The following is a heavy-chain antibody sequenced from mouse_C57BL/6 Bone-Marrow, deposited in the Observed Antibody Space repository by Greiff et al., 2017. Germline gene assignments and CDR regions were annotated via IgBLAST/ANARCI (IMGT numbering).Heavy chain of an antibody. Sequence: QVQLQQSGAELARPGASVKLSCKASGYTFTSYGISWVKQRTGQGLEWIGEIYPRSGNTYYNEKFKGKATLTADKSSSTAYMELRSLTAEDPAVYFCPLLRYPWYFDVWGTGTTVTVSS. CDR1: GYTFTSYG. CDR2: IYPRSGNT. CDR3: PLLRYPWYFDV. V-gene: IGHV1-81*01. D-gene: IGHD1-1*01. J-gene: IGHJ1*03.